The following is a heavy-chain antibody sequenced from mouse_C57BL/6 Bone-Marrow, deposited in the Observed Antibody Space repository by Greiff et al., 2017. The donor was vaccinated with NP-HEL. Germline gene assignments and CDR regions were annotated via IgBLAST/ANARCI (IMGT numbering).Heavy chain of an antibody. V-gene: IGHV1-64*01. CDR2: IHPNSGST. Sequence: VQLQQPGAELVKPGASVKLSCKASGYTFTSYWMHWVKQRPGQGLEWIGMIHPNSGSTNYNEKLKSKATMTVDKSSSTAYMQLSSLTSEDSAVYYCARGTGTDWFAYWGQGTLVTVSA. CDR1: GYTFTSYW. CDR3: ARGTGTDWFAY. D-gene: IGHD4-1*01. J-gene: IGHJ3*01.